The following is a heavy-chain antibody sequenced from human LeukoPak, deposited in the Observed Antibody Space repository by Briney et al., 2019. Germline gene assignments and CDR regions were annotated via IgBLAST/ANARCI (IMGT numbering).Heavy chain of an antibody. Sequence: ASVKVSCRASGYTFTSYGISWVRQAPGQGLEWMGWISAYNGNTSYAQKFQGRVTMTRDTSTSTVYMELSSLRSEDTAVYYCARGGSPRRGYDYVRGSYRYSPALPDFDYWGQGTLVTVSS. V-gene: IGHV1-18*01. CDR1: GYTFTSYG. CDR3: ARGGSPRRGYDYVRGSYRYSPALPDFDY. CDR2: ISAYNGNT. J-gene: IGHJ4*02. D-gene: IGHD3-16*02.